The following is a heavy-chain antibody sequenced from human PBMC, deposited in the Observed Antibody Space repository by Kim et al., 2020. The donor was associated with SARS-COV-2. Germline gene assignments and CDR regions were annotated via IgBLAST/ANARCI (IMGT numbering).Heavy chain of an antibody. Sequence: ASVKVSCQASGYTFTSCYMHWVRQAPGQGLEWMGIINPSDGTTSYAQKFQGRVIMTRDTSTSTVYMELRSLRSEDTAMYYCARQYYYDSSGYYYGGGNFDYWGQGTLVTVSS. V-gene: IGHV1-46*01. CDR2: INPSDGTT. J-gene: IGHJ4*02. D-gene: IGHD3-22*01. CDR3: ARQYYYDSSGYYYGGGNFDY. CDR1: GYTFTSCY.